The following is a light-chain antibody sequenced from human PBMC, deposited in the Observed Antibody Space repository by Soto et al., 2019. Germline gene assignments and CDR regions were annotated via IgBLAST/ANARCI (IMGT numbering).Light chain of an antibody. CDR2: DAS. J-gene: IGKJ1*01. V-gene: IGKV1-5*01. Sequence: DIQMTQSPSTLSASVGYRFTITCRASQIISSWLAWYQQKPGKAPKLLIYDASSLQGGVPSSFSGSGSGTEFTLTISSLQPDDFATYYCQQYNSYPWTFGQGTTGDIK. CDR1: QIISSW. CDR3: QQYNSYPWT.